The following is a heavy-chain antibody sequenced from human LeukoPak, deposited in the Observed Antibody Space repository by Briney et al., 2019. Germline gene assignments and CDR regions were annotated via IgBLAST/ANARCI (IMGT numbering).Heavy chain of an antibody. CDR1: GGSFSGYY. CDR2: INHSGST. V-gene: IGHV4-34*01. J-gene: IGHJ4*02. CDR3: ARSDSSPPSFDY. Sequence: SETLSLTCAVYGGSFSGYYWSGIRQPPGKGLEWIGEINHSGSTNYNPSLKSRVTISVDTSKNQFSLKLSSVTAADTAVYYCARSDSSPPSFDYWGQGTLVTVSS. D-gene: IGHD6-13*01.